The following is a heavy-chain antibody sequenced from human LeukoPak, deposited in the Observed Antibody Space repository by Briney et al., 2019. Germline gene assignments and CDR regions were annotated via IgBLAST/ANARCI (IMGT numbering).Heavy chain of an antibody. CDR2: IYSGGST. CDR1: GFTVSSNY. D-gene: IGHD4-17*01. Sequence: GGSLRLSCAASGFTVSSNYMSWVRQAPGKGLEWVSVIYSGGSTYYADSVKGRFTISRDNSKNTLYLQMNSLRAEDTALYYCAKAAYGDYVNWFDPWGQGTLVTVSS. V-gene: IGHV3-53*01. J-gene: IGHJ5*02. CDR3: AKAAYGDYVNWFDP.